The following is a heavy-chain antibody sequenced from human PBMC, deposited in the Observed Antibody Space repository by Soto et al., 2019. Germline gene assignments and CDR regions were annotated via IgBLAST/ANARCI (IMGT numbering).Heavy chain of an antibody. V-gene: IGHV1-69*13. CDR1: GGTFSSYA. CDR2: IIPIFGTA. Sequence: SVKVSCKASGGTFSSYAISWVRQAPGQGLEWMGGIIPIFGTANYAQKFQGRVTITADESTSTAYMELSSLRSEDTAVYYCARVGTGTNSYYYYYYGMDVWGQGTTVTVSS. CDR3: ARVGTGTNSYYYYYYGMDV. D-gene: IGHD1-1*01. J-gene: IGHJ6*02.